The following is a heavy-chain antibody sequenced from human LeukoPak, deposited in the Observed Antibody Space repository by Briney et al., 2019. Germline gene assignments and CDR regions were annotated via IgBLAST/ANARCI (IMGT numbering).Heavy chain of an antibody. CDR1: GGTFSSYA. CDR3: ARGGLEMATTRLDY. J-gene: IGHJ4*02. D-gene: IGHD5-24*01. CDR2: IIPIFGTA. V-gene: IGHV1-69*13. Sequence: SVKVSFKASGGTFSSYAISWVRRAPGQGLEWVGGIIPIFGTANYAQKFQGRVTITADESTSTAYMELSSLRSEDTAVYYCARGGLEMATTRLDYWGQGTLVTVSS.